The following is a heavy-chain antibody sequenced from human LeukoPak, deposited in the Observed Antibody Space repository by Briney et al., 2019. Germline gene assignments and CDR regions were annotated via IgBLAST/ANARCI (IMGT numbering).Heavy chain of an antibody. D-gene: IGHD6-19*01. J-gene: IGHJ4*02. CDR3: AKDRWGAVASFDY. Sequence: GGTLRLSCAASGFPFSDYAMHWVRQAPGKGLEWVAVIRYDGNNKYYADSVKGRFTISRDNSKNMLYLQMNSLGTEDTAVYYCAKDRWGAVASFDYWGQGTLVTVSS. CDR1: GFPFSDYA. V-gene: IGHV3-30*02. CDR2: IRYDGNNK.